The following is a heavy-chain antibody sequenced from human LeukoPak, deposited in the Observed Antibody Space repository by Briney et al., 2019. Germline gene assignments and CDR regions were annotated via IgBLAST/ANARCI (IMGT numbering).Heavy chain of an antibody. CDR2: FDPEDGET. V-gene: IGHV1-24*01. D-gene: IGHD3-22*01. CDR1: GYTFTGYY. CDR3: ANSRVDYDSIGWDAFDI. J-gene: IGHJ3*02. Sequence: ASVKVSCKASGYTFTGYYMHWVRQAPGKGLEWMGGFDPEDGETIYAQKFQGRVTITADKSTSTAYMELSSLRSEDTAVYYCANSRVDYDSIGWDAFDIWGQGTMVTVSS.